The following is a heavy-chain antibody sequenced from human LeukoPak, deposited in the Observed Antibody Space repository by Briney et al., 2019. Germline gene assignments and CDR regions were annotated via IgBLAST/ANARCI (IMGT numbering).Heavy chain of an antibody. D-gene: IGHD3-10*01. CDR2: IYYSGST. CDR1: GGSISSGDYY. Sequence: SQTLSLTCTVSGGSISSGDYYWSWIRQPPGKGLEWIGYIYYSGSTYYNPSLKSRVTISVDTSKNQFSLKLSSVTAADTAVYYCARGFGEPIPDFDYWGQGTLVTVSS. V-gene: IGHV4-30-4*01. J-gene: IGHJ4*02. CDR3: ARGFGEPIPDFDY.